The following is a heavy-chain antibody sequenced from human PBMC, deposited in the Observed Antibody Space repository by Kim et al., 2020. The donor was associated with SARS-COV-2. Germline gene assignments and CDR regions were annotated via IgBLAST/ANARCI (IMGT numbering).Heavy chain of an antibody. V-gene: IGHV3-11*06. Sequence: ARFTTSRDNAKNSLYLQMNSLRAEETAVYYCAREGGGSLRVYYYYYGMDVWGQGTTVTVSS. J-gene: IGHJ6*02. CDR3: AREGGGSLRVYYYYYGMDV. D-gene: IGHD1-26*01.